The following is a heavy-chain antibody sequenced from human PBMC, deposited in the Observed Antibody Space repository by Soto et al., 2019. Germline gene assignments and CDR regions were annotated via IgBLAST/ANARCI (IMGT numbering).Heavy chain of an antibody. V-gene: IGHV3-33*01. D-gene: IGHD2-21*02. CDR1: GFTFSSYG. CDR2: IWYDGSNK. Sequence: QVQLVESGGGVVQPGRSLRLSCAASGFTFSSYGMHWVRQAPGKGLEWVAVIWYDGSNKYYADSVKGRFTISRDNSKNTLYLQMNGLRAEDTAVYYCAREGGDSLLPTDDYGMDVWGQGTTVTVSS. J-gene: IGHJ6*02. CDR3: AREGGDSLLPTDDYGMDV.